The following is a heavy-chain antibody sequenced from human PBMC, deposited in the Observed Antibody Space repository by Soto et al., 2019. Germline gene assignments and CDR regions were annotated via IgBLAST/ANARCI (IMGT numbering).Heavy chain of an antibody. D-gene: IGHD3-10*01. CDR2: ISYDGSNK. V-gene: IGHV3-30-3*01. Sequence: QVQLVESGGGVVQPGRSLRLSCAASGFTFNNYAIHWVRQAPGKGLEWVAVISYDGSNKYYADSVKCRFTISRDNSKNTLYLEMNGLRADDTAVYYCARARTYYFGSGSYETLDYWGQGTLVTVSS. CDR3: ARARTYYFGSGSYETLDY. J-gene: IGHJ4*02. CDR1: GFTFNNYA.